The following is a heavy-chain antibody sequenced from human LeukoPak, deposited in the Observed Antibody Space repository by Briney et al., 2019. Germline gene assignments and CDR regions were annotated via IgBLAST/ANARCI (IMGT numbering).Heavy chain of an antibody. Sequence: ASVKVSCKASGYTFIGYYMHWVRQAPGQGLEWMGWINPNSGGTNYAQKFQGTVTMTRDTSISIAYMELSRLRSDDTAVYYCTRDRPPYSSSWYFDYWGQGTLVTVSS. D-gene: IGHD6-13*01. CDR3: TRDRPPYSSSWYFDY. CDR2: INPNSGGT. CDR1: GYTFIGYY. V-gene: IGHV1-2*02. J-gene: IGHJ4*02.